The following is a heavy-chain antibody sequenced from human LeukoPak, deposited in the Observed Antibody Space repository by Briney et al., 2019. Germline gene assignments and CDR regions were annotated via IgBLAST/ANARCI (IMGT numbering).Heavy chain of an antibody. CDR3: ARVGAWAFDI. V-gene: IGHV4-59*01. J-gene: IGHJ3*02. CDR1: GGSFSGYY. CDR2: ISYSGST. Sequence: PSETLSLTCAVYGGSFSGYYWSWIRQPPGKGLEWIGHISYSGSTNYNPSLKSRVTISVDTSKNQFSLRLSSVTAADTAVYYCARVGAWAFDIWGQGTMVTVSS.